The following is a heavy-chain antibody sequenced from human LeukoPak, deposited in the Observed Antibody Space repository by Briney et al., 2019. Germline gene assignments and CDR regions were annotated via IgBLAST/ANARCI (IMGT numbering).Heavy chain of an antibody. CDR3: ARDLTVTGGFN. Sequence: LRLSCAASGFTFGSYAMHWVRQAPGKGLEWIGEINHSGSTNYNPSLKSRVTISVDTSKNQFSLKLSSVTAADTAVYYCARDLTVTGGFNWGQGTLVTVSS. V-gene: IGHV4-34*01. CDR1: GFTFGSYA. J-gene: IGHJ4*02. CDR2: INHSGST. D-gene: IGHD1-20*01.